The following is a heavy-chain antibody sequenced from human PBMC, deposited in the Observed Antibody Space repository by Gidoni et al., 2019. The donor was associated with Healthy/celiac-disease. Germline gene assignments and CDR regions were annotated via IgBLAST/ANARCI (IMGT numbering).Heavy chain of an antibody. CDR3: ASGKYGSGSQDAFDI. Sequence: EVQLVESGGGLVKPGGSLRLSCAASGFTFSRYSRNWVRQSQGKGLEWVSSISSSSGYRYYANSVKGKFTISRDNAKKALYLQMNSLRAEDTAVYYCASGKYGSGSQDAFDIWGQGTMVTVSS. J-gene: IGHJ3*02. D-gene: IGHD3-10*01. CDR2: ISSSSGYR. V-gene: IGHV3-21*01. CDR1: GFTFSRYS.